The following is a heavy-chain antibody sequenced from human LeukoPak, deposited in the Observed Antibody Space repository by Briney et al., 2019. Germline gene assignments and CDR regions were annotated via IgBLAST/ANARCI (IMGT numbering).Heavy chain of an antibody. CDR2: INPNSGGT. CDR3: ARGGLDFWSGYFDY. CDR1: GYTFTTYY. J-gene: IGHJ4*02. Sequence: ASVKVSCKASGYTFTTYYMHWVRQAPGQGLEWMGWINPNSGGTNYAQKFQGRVTMTRDTSISTAYMELSRLRSDDTAVYYCARGGLDFWSGYFDYWGQGTLVTVSS. D-gene: IGHD3-3*01. V-gene: IGHV1-2*02.